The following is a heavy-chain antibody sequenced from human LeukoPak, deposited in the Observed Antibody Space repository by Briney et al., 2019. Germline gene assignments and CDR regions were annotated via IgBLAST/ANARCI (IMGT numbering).Heavy chain of an antibody. D-gene: IGHD2-21*01. Sequence: PSQTLSLTCTVSGDSMNSGSYFGNWIRQPAGKGLEFIVHIYSSGSTHYNPSLKSRVTISVDTSNNQISLKLSSMTAADTAVYYCARVGGDYSYYYMDVWGKGTSVTVSS. CDR3: ARVGGDYSYYYMDV. V-gene: IGHV4-61*09. CDR2: IYSSGST. CDR1: GDSMNSGSYF. J-gene: IGHJ6*03.